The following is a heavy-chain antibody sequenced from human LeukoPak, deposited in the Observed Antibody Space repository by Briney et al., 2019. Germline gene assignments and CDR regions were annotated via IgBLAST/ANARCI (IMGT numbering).Heavy chain of an antibody. J-gene: IGHJ4*02. Sequence: SETLSLTCTVSGASISSYYWSWIRQPAGKGLEWIGRIYTSGSTNYNPSLKSRVTMSVDTSKNQFSLKLSSVTAADTAVYYCAREGYYYGSSGYYFWGQGTLVTVSS. CDR1: GASISSYY. D-gene: IGHD3-22*01. CDR3: AREGYYYGSSGYYF. V-gene: IGHV4-4*07. CDR2: IYTSGST.